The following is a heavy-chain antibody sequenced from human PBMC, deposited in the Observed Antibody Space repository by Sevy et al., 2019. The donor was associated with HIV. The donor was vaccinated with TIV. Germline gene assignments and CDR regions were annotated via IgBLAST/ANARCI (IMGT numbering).Heavy chain of an antibody. D-gene: IGHD3-3*01. J-gene: IGHJ3*02. CDR1: GFTFSNAW. CDR2: IKSKTDGGTT. Sequence: GGSLRLPCAASGFTFSNAWMSWVRQAPGKGLEWVGRIKSKTDGGTTDYAAPVKGRFTISTDESKNTLYLQMNSLKTEDTAVYYCTTDTGISDYDFWSGRDDTFDNWGQGTMVTVSS. CDR3: TTDTGISDYDFWSGRDDTFDN. V-gene: IGHV3-15*01.